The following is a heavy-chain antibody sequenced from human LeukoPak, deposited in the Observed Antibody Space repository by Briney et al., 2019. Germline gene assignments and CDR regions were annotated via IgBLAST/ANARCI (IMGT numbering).Heavy chain of an antibody. CDR1: GGSISSYY. V-gene: IGHV4-59*01. CDR3: ARLDYGDYSGCFDY. CDR2: IYYSGST. Sequence: TSETLSLTCTVSGGSISSYYWSWIRQPPGKGLEWIGYIYYSGSTNYNPSLKSRVTISVDTSKNQFSLKLSSVTAADTAVYYCARLDYGDYSGCFDYWGQGTLVTVSS. D-gene: IGHD4-17*01. J-gene: IGHJ4*02.